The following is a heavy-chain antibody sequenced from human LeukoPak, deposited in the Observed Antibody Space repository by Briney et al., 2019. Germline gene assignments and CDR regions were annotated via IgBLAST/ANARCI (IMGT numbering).Heavy chain of an antibody. CDR1: AYSISSGYY. CDR2: IYYSGST. CDR3: ASAKGGLL. Sequence: SETLSLTCIVSAYSISSGYYWGWIRQSPGKGLEWIGSIYYSGSTYYNPSLKSRVTISVDTSKNQFSLKLSSVTAADTAVYYCASAKGGLLWGQGTLVTVSS. J-gene: IGHJ4*02. V-gene: IGHV4-38-2*02. D-gene: IGHD2-15*01.